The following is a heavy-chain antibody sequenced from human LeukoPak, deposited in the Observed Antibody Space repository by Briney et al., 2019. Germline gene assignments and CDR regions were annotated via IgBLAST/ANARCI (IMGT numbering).Heavy chain of an antibody. CDR1: GFTFSNYA. CDR3: AEGDSSSTLYYFDY. V-gene: IGHV3-23*01. CDR2: ISASGGST. J-gene: IGHJ4*02. Sequence: GGSLRLSCAASGFTFSNYAMSWVRQAPGKGLEWVSTISASGGSTDYADSVKGRFTISRDNSKNTLFLQMNSLRAEDTAVHYCAEGDSSSTLYYFDYWGQGTLVTVSS. D-gene: IGHD6-6*01.